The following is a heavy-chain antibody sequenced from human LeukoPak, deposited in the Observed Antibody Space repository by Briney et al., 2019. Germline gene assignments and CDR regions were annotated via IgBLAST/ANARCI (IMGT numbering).Heavy chain of an antibody. J-gene: IGHJ4*02. Sequence: ASVKVSCKTSGYTFTSYAITWVRQAPGQGLEWMGWISAYNGNTNYTQKLQGRVTMTTETSTSSGYMELRSLRSDDTGVYYCARVRDYYDFWSGYYADWGQGTLVTVSS. V-gene: IGHV1-18*01. D-gene: IGHD3-3*01. CDR3: ARVRDYYDFWSGYYAD. CDR1: GYTFTSYA. CDR2: ISAYNGNT.